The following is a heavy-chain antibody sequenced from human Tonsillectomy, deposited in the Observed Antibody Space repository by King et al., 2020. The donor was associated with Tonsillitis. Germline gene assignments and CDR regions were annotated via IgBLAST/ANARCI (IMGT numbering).Heavy chain of an antibody. CDR3: AKVKFYGDYFSAFDI. V-gene: IGHV3-9*01. CDR2: IRWNSVTI. CDR1: GINFNDYA. Sequence: VQLVESGGGLVQPGRSLRLSCAASGINFNDYAMHWVRQAPGKGLEWVSGIRWNSVTIDYADSVKGRFTISRDNAKNSLYLQMTSLRPEDTALYYCAKVKFYGDYFSAFDIWGPGTMVTVSS. D-gene: IGHD4-17*01. J-gene: IGHJ3*02.